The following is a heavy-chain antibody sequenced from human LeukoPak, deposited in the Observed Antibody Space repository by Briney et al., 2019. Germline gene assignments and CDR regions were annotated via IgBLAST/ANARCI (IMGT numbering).Heavy chain of an antibody. CDR2: ISYDGSKK. J-gene: IGHJ6*03. Sequence: GGSLRLSCAASGFTFSNYGMHGVRQAPGKGLEWVAVISYDGSKKTYADSVKGRFTISRDDSKNTLYLQMNSLRPEDTAVYYCAKAPWPNGGPYYYVDVWGKGTTVTVSS. CDR1: GFTFSNYG. CDR3: AKAPWPNGGPYYYVDV. D-gene: IGHD2-8*01. V-gene: IGHV3-30*18.